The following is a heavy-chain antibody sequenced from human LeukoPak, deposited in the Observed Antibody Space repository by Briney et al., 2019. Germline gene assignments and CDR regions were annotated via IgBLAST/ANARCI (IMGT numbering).Heavy chain of an antibody. V-gene: IGHV4-59*01. D-gene: IGHD3-9*01. CDR1: GAXLGTFC. CDR2: IYNSGST. CDR3: ARGQYDVLTRSYYFNY. Sequence: SETLCLSCSVPGAXLGTFCWRWVRQPPGKGLEWIGDIYNSGSTNYNPSLKSQVTISVDTAKNQFSLNLNSVTAADTAIYYCARGQYDVLTRSYYFNYWGQGILVTVSS. J-gene: IGHJ4*02.